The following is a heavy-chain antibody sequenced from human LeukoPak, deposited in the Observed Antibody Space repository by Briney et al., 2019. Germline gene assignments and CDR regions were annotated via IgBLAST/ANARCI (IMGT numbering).Heavy chain of an antibody. CDR1: GGSISSSSYY. CDR3: ARRGPRGAGGAYSGSYYEGVIWFDP. Sequence: SETLSLTCTVSGGSISSSSYYWGWIRQPPGKGLEWTGSIYYSGSTYYNPSLKSRVTISVDTSKNQFSLKLSSVTAADTAVYYCARRGPRGAGGAYSGSYYEGVIWFDPWGQGTLVTVSS. CDR2: IYYSGST. J-gene: IGHJ5*02. V-gene: IGHV4-39*07. D-gene: IGHD1-26*01.